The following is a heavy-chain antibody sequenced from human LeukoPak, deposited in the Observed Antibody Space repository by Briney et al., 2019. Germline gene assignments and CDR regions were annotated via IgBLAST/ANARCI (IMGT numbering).Heavy chain of an antibody. D-gene: IGHD2-2*01. Sequence: GGSLRFSCAASGFTFSSYSMNWVRQAPGKGLEWVSSISSSSSYIYYADSVKGRFTISRDNAKNSLYLQMNSLRAEDTAVYYCARDVVPAALTNWFDPWGQGTLVTVSS. J-gene: IGHJ5*02. V-gene: IGHV3-21*01. CDR3: ARDVVPAALTNWFDP. CDR1: GFTFSSYS. CDR2: ISSSSSYI.